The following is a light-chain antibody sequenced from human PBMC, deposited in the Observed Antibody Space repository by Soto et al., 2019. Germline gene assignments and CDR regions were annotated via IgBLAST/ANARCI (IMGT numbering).Light chain of an antibody. CDR3: QQYNSYPWR. CDR1: QSISSW. J-gene: IGKJ1*01. V-gene: IGKV1-5*03. Sequence: DIQMTQSPSTLSASVGDRVTITCRASQSISSWLAWYQQKPGKAPKLLIYKSSSLESGVPSRFSGSGSGTEFTLTISSLQPDDFATYYCQQYNSYPWRLGQGTQVDIK. CDR2: KSS.